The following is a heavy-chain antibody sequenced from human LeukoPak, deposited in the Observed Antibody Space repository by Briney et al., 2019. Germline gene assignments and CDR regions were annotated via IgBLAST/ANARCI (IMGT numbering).Heavy chain of an antibody. V-gene: IGHV3-9*02. CDR2: ISWNSGSI. D-gene: IGHD3-22*01. CDR3: AKDSIRYDSSGYYFDY. CDR1: GFTSDGYA. Sequence: TGGSLRLSCAASGFTSDGYAMHWVRHAPGKGLEWVSGISWNSGSIGYADSVKGRFTISRDNAKNSLYLQMNSLRAEDTALYYCAKDSIRYDSSGYYFDYWGQGTLVTVSS. J-gene: IGHJ4*02.